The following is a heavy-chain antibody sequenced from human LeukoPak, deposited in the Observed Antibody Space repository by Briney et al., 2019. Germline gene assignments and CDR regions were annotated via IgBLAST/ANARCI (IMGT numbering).Heavy chain of an antibody. D-gene: IGHD6-6*01. V-gene: IGHV1-69*05. CDR3: ARVKLPHESNYYYMDV. J-gene: IGHJ6*03. CDR1: GGTFSSYA. CDR2: IIPIFGTA. Sequence: ASVKVSCKASGGTFSSYAISWVRQAPGQGLEWMGGIIPIFGTANYAQKFQGRVTITTDESTSTAYMELSSLRSEDTAVYYCARVKLPHESNYYYMDVWGKGTTVTVSS.